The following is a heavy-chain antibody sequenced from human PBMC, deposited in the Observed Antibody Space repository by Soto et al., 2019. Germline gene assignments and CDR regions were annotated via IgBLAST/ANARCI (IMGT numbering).Heavy chain of an antibody. V-gene: IGHV3-30*04. CDR3: ARDHGDCSSTSCYYFDY. CDR2: ISYDGSNK. J-gene: IGHJ4*02. CDR1: GFTFSSYA. Sequence: GGSLRLSWAASGFTFSSYAMHWVRQAPGKGLAWVAVISYDGSNKYYEDSVKGRFTISRDNSKNTLYLQRNSLRAEDTAVYSCARDHGDCSSTSCYYFDYWGQGTLVTVSS. D-gene: IGHD2-2*01.